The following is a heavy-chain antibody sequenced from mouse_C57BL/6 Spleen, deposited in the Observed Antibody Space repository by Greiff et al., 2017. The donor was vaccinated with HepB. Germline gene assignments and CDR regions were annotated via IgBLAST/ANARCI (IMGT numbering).Heavy chain of an antibody. CDR2: IYPGSGST. CDR1: GYTFTSYW. J-gene: IGHJ4*01. D-gene: IGHD1-1*01. V-gene: IGHV1-55*01. Sequence: QVQLQQPGAELVKPGASVKMSCKASGYTFTSYWITWVKQRPGQGLEWIGDIYPGSGSTNYNEKFKSKATLTVDTSSSTAYMQLSSLTSEDSAVYYCARRTFITTVVATGYYAMDYWGQRTSVTVSS. CDR3: ARRTFITTVVATGYYAMDY.